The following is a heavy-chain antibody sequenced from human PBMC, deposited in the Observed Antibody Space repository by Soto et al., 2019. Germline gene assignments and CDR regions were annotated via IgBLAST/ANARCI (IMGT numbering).Heavy chain of an antibody. CDR3: ARGNFYSNPLGY. V-gene: IGHV4-31*03. J-gene: IGHJ4*02. CDR1: AGSSTGGGYN. Sequence: QVQLQKSAQGLLKPAKPKPLPSTTFAGSSTGGGYNGSCIPRHPGKALEWFGYIYYSGSTYYNPSPKSRVTLSVDTSKNQFSLKLSSVTAADTAVYYCARGNFYSNPLGYWGQGTLVTVSS. D-gene: IGHD4-4*01. CDR2: IYYSGST.